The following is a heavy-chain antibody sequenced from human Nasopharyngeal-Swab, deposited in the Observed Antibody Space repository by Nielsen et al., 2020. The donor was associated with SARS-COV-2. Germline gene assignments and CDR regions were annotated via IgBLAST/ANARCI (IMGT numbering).Heavy chain of an antibody. CDR3: ARGPAVFCSGGRCPLDY. Sequence: GESLKISCAVSGFSLGDYTMDWVRQAPGKGLEWVASISPYSTYIYYADSVRGRFTISRDNAKNSLFLQMNSLRPEDTAVYYCARGPAVFCSGGRCPLDYWGQGTLVTVSS. V-gene: IGHV3-21*01. D-gene: IGHD2-15*01. CDR1: GFSLGDYT. J-gene: IGHJ4*02. CDR2: ISPYSTYI.